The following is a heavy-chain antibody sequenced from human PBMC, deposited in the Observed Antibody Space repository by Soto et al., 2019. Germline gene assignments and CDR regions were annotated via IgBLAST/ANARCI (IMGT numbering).Heavy chain of an antibody. CDR1: GFFFSSYT. V-gene: IGHV3-23*01. CDR3: AKARDQQWVRLPFDY. CDR2: FSATSENT. J-gene: IGHJ4*02. Sequence: EVQLLESGGGLVQPGGSLRLSCVGSGFFFSSYTMTWVRQAPGKGLEWVSSFSATSENTYYADSVRGRFTNSRDNSKNTLCLQMNSLTAEDTAMYYCAKARDQQWVRLPFDYGGQGILVIVSS. D-gene: IGHD6-19*01.